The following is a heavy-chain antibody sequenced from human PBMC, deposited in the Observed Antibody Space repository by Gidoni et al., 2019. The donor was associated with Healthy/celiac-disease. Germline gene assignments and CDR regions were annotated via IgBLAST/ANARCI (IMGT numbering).Heavy chain of an antibody. J-gene: IGHJ4*02. V-gene: IGHV3-33*01. CDR2: IWYDGSKK. D-gene: IGHD4-17*01. CDR1: GFTFSSYG. Sequence: QVQLVESGGGVVQPGRSLRLSCAASGFTFSSYGMHWVRQAPGKGLDWVAVIWYDGSKKYYADSVKGRFTISRDNSKNTLYLQMNSLRAEDTAVYYCARDKVPTVTTYYFDYWGQGTLVTVSS. CDR3: ARDKVPTVTTYYFDY.